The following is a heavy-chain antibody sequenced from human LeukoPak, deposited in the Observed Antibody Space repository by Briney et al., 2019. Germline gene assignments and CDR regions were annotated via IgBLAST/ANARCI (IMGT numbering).Heavy chain of an antibody. J-gene: IGHJ4*02. V-gene: IGHV3-23*01. D-gene: IGHD2-15*01. CDR1: GFTPTNHG. CDR3: AKDYCRDGNCPFPFLDS. CDR2: ITGTGGR. Sequence: GGSLRLSCAVSGFTPTNHGVSWVRQAPGKGLEWVSIITGTGGRYYGDSVKGRFILSRDNSKNTVYMQMSSLRAEDTATYYCAKDYCRDGNCPFPFLDSWGQGTLVTVSS.